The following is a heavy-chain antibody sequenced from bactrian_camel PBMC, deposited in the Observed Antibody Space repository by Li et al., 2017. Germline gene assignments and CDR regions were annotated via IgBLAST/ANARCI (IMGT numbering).Heavy chain of an antibody. J-gene: IGHJ4*01. CDR1: GFTFSDYD. CDR2: ILPGGGNA. Sequence: HVQLVESGGGLVQPGGSLAPSCAASGFTFSDYDMSWVRQAPGKGLEWVSSILPGGGNAFYVDSVKGRFTLSRDNSKNTLYLQMNSLKPEDTAVYYCATHMAGYYTDYAVQTPIAYWGQGTQVTVS. CDR3: ATHMAGYYTDYAVQTPIAY. D-gene: IGHD4*01. V-gene: IGHV3-2*01.